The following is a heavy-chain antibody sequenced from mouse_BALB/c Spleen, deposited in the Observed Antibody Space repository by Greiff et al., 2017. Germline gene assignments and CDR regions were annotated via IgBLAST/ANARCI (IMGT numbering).Heavy chain of an antibody. CDR1: GFTFTTYA. J-gene: IGHJ4*01. CDR2: IRSKSNNYAT. Sequence: EVLLVESGGGLVQPKGSLKLSCAASGFTFTTYAMDWVRQAPGKGLEWVARIRSKSNNYATYYAVSVKDRFTISRDDSQSMLYLQMNNLKTEDTAMYYCERQAMDYWGQGTSVTVSS. CDR3: ERQAMDY. V-gene: IGHV10-1*02.